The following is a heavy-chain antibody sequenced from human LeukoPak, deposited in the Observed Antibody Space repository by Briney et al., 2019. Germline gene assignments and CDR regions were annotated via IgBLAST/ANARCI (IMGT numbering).Heavy chain of an antibody. Sequence: GGSLGLSCVASGFTFYSYGMHWVRQAPGKGLEWVAVISHDGSNIHYGDSVKGRFTISRDNSKNTLYLQMNSLRAEDTAVYHCAKDPYRVIVATGNYLDPWGQGTLVTVSS. D-gene: IGHD3-22*01. J-gene: IGHJ5*02. CDR3: AKDPYRVIVATGNYLDP. V-gene: IGHV3-30*18. CDR2: ISHDGSNI. CDR1: GFTFYSYG.